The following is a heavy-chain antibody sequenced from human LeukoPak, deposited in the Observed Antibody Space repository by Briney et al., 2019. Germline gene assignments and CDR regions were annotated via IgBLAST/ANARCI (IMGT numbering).Heavy chain of an antibody. J-gene: IGHJ4*02. Sequence: GSLRLSCAASGFTFSHYAMSWVRQPPGKGLEWVSGISATVGSTYYADSVKGRFTISRDKSKNMLYLQRNSLRAEATAVYYCAKDRTPFGVVYYFDYWGQGTLVTVSS. CDR1: GFTFSHYA. CDR2: ISATVGST. V-gene: IGHV3-23*01. D-gene: IGHD3-3*01. CDR3: AKDRTPFGVVYYFDY.